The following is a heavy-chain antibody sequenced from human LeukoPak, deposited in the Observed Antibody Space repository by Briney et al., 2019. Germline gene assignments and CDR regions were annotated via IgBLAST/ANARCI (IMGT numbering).Heavy chain of an antibody. CDR2: ISGSVGST. V-gene: IGHV3-23*01. J-gene: IGHJ6*02. CDR1: GFTFSSYA. D-gene: IGHD2-2*01. Sequence: GGSLRLSCAASGFTFSSYAMSWVRQAPGKGLEWGSAISGSVGSTYYADSVKGRFTISRDNSKNTLYLQMNSLRAEDTAVYYCAKADCSSTSCYPLDSYYYGMDVWGQGTTVTVSS. CDR3: AKADCSSTSCYPLDSYYYGMDV.